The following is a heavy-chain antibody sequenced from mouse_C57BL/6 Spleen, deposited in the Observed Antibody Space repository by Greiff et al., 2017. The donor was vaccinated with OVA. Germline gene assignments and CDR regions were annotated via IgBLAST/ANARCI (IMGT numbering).Heavy chain of an antibody. V-gene: IGHV1-82*01. J-gene: IGHJ2*01. CDR3: ARDPYDYDEEGFDY. CDR2: IYPGDGDT. D-gene: IGHD2-4*01. Sequence: VQRVESGPELVKPGASVKISCKASGYAFSSSWMNWVKQRPGKGLEWIGRIYPGDGDTNYNGKFKGKATLTADKSSSTAYMQLSSLTSEDSAVYVCARDPYDYDEEGFDYWGQGTTLTVSS. CDR1: GYAFSSSW.